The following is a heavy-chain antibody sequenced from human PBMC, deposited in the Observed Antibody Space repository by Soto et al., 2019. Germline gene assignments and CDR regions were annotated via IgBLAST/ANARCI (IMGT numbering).Heavy chain of an antibody. CDR1: GFTFSTYA. CDR2: ISGNGGNT. V-gene: IGHV3-23*01. J-gene: IGHJ5*02. Sequence: GGSLRLSCAASGFTFSTYAMSWVRQAPGKGLEWVSTISGNGGNTYYADSVTGRFTISRDNSKNTLYLQMNSLRAEDTAVYYCAKDSRDYGDYNWFDPWGQGTLVTVSS. CDR3: AKDSRDYGDYNWFDP. D-gene: IGHD4-17*01.